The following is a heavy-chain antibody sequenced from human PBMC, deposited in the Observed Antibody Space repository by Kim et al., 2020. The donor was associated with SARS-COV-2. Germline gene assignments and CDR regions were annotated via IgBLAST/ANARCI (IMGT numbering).Heavy chain of an antibody. CDR2: IYYSGST. V-gene: IGHV4-31*03. CDR1: GGSISSGGYY. Sequence: SETLSLTCTVSGGSISSGGYYWSWIRQHPGKGLEWIGYIYYSGSTYYNPSLKSRVTISVDTSKNQFSLKLSSVTAADTAVYYCARDYYDSGGYYPTRSNWFDPWGQGTLVTVSS. D-gene: IGHD3-22*01. CDR3: ARDYYDSGGYYPTRSNWFDP. J-gene: IGHJ5*02.